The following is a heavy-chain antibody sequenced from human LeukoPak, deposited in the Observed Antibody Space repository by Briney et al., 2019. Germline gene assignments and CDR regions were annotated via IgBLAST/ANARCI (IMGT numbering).Heavy chain of an antibody. CDR2: ISAYNGNT. D-gene: IGHD6-13*01. Sequence: ASVKVSCKASGYTFTSYGISWVRQAPGQGLEWMGWISAYNGNTNYAEKFQGRVTMTTDTSTSTAYMELRSLRSDDTAVYYCAREGSSWYDFGYWGQGTLVTVSS. CDR1: GYTFTSYG. J-gene: IGHJ4*02. CDR3: AREGSSWYDFGY. V-gene: IGHV1-18*01.